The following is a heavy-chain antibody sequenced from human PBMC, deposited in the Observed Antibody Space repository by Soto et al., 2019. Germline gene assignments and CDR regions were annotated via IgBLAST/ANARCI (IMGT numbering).Heavy chain of an antibody. D-gene: IGHD3-22*01. J-gene: IGHJ4*02. CDR2: ISSSSRTI. Sequence: EVQLVESGGGLVQPGGSLRLSCAASGFTFSSYSMNWVRQAPGKGLEWVSYISSSSRTIYYADSVKGRFTISRDNAKNSLYLQMNSLRDEDTAVYYCARVPRYYYDSSGYYYFDYWGQGTLVTVSS. CDR3: ARVPRYYYDSSGYYYFDY. V-gene: IGHV3-48*02. CDR1: GFTFSSYS.